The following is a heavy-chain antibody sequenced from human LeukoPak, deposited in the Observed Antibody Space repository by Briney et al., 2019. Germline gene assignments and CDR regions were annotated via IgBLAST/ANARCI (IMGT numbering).Heavy chain of an antibody. CDR2: ISGSGGST. J-gene: IGHJ4*02. CDR3: ARVSSGWYHYFDY. D-gene: IGHD6-19*01. CDR1: GFNFSSSA. V-gene: IGHV3-23*01. Sequence: GGSLRLSCAASGFNFSSSAMSWVRQAPGKGLEWVSAISGSGGSTYYADSVKGRFTISRDNSKNTLYLQMNSLRAEDTAVYYCARVSSGWYHYFDYWGQGTLVTVSS.